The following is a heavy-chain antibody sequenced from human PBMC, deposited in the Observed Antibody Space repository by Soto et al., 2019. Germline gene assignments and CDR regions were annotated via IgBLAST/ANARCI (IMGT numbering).Heavy chain of an antibody. J-gene: IGHJ5*02. CDR2: IFYLGSS. CDR1: GDSIISSDFY. Sequence: SETLSLTCTVSGDSIISSDFYWGWVRQPPGKGLEWIGSIFYLGSSYYNPSLKSRVTMSVDTSKNQFSLRLRSVTAADTALYFCARHSLELRTNKWFDPWGQGIMVTVS. CDR3: ARHSLELRTNKWFDP. D-gene: IGHD1-1*01. V-gene: IGHV4-39*01.